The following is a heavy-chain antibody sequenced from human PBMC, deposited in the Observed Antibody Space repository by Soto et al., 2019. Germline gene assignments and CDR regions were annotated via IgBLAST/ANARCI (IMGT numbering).Heavy chain of an antibody. CDR3: ARDGSTSWYSYDYHGMDV. CDR1: GFTFRTYW. CDR2: INQDGSEK. J-gene: IGHJ6*02. D-gene: IGHD5-18*01. V-gene: IGHV3-7*05. Sequence: EVQLVESGGGLVQPGGSLRLSCGAYGFTFRTYWLSWVRQVPGKGLEWVANINQDGSEKNYVDSVKSRFTISRDNAKNSLYLQMSSLRAEDTALYYCARDGSTSWYSYDYHGMDVWGQGTTVTVSS.